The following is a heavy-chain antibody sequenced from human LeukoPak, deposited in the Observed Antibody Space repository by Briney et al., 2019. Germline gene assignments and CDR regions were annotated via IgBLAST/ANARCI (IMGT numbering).Heavy chain of an antibody. Sequence: PSETLSLTCFVSGGSISSHYWTWIRQPPGKGLECIGDIFYTGSTTYSPSLKSRATISIETSKNQISLKLRSVTAADTAVYFCARVNWGGFDIWGQGTLATVSS. CDR3: ARVNWGGFDI. D-gene: IGHD7-27*01. V-gene: IGHV4-59*11. J-gene: IGHJ3*02. CDR2: IFYTGST. CDR1: GGSISSHY.